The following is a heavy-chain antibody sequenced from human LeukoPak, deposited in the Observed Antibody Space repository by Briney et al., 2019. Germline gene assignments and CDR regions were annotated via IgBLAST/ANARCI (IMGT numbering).Heavy chain of an antibody. Sequence: PGGSLTLSCAASGFTFSSYEMNWVRQAPGKGLEWVSYISGSGSTIYFGDSLEGRFTISRDNANNSLYLQINSLRVEDTAVYYCATLWDPVAGTTQPLLWGQGTLVTVSS. J-gene: IGHJ4*02. CDR3: ATLWDPVAGTTQPLL. CDR2: ISGSGSTI. CDR1: GFTFSSYE. V-gene: IGHV3-48*03. D-gene: IGHD6-19*01.